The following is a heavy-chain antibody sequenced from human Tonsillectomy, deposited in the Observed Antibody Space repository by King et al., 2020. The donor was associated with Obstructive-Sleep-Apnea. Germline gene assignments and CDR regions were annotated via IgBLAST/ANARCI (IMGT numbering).Heavy chain of an antibody. CDR1: GYSFTSYW. D-gene: IGHD2-21*02. J-gene: IGHJ3*02. CDR2: IFPGDSDT. Sequence: KLVQSGAELKKPGEPLKISCKGSGYSFTSYWIGWVRQMPGKGLEWMGIIFPGDSDTRYSPAFQGQVTISADESITTAYLQWSSLKASDTAMYYCARQGYCGGDCYSGAFDIWGQGTKVTVSS. CDR3: ARQGYCGGDCYSGAFDI. V-gene: IGHV5-51*01.